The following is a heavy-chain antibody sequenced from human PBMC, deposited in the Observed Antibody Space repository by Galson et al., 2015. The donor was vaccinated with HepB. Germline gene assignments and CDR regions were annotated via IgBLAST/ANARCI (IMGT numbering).Heavy chain of an antibody. CDR3: ARGFRGYRLFDF. D-gene: IGHD2-15*01. CDR2: INPNTGGT. CDR1: GYTFTDHY. J-gene: IGHJ4*02. Sequence: SVKVSCKASGYTFTDHYIYWVRQAPGQGLEWVGRINPNTGGTNSAQKFQDRVTITRDTSISTAYMELSGLTSDDTAVYYCARGFRGYRLFDFWGRGTLVTVSS. V-gene: IGHV1-2*06.